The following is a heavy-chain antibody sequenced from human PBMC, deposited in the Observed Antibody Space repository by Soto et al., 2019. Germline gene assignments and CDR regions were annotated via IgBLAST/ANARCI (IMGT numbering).Heavy chain of an antibody. D-gene: IGHD1-26*01. CDR2: MNPNSGNT. V-gene: IGHV1-8*01. CDR1: GYTFTSYD. J-gene: IGHJ6*02. Sequence: QVQLVQSGAEVKKPGASVKVSCKASGYTFTSYDINWVRQATGQGLEWMGWMNPNSGNTGQAQKFQGRVTMTRNTSISTAYMELSSLRSEDTAVYYCARGPVVGAYYYYYGMDVWGQGTTVTVS. CDR3: ARGPVVGAYYYYYGMDV.